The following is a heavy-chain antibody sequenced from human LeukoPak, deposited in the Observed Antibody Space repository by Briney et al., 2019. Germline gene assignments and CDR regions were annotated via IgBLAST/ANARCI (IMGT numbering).Heavy chain of an antibody. D-gene: IGHD3-9*01. CDR2: IYYSGST. Sequence: SETLSLTCTVSGYFIRSGFYWGWIRQPPGKGLEWIGSIYYSGSTYYNPSLKSRVTISVDTSKNQFSLKLSSVTAADTAVYYCARVHFDWLKGWFDPWGQGTLVTVSS. CDR1: GYFIRSGFY. J-gene: IGHJ5*02. CDR3: ARVHFDWLKGWFDP. V-gene: IGHV4-38-2*02.